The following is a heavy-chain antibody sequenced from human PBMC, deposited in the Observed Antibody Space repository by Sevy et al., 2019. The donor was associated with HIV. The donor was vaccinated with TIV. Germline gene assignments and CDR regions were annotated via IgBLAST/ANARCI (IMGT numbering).Heavy chain of an antibody. V-gene: IGHV3-48*03. CDR2: ISSSGSTI. CDR3: ARDLPPSATTVPHFDC. D-gene: IGHD4-17*01. J-gene: IGHJ4*02. Sequence: GGSLRLSCAASGFTFSSYEMNWVRQAPGKGLEWVSYISSSGSTIYYADSVKGRFTISRDNARNSLYLQMSSLRAEDTAVYYCARDLPPSATTVPHFDCWGQGTLVTVSS. CDR1: GFTFSSYE.